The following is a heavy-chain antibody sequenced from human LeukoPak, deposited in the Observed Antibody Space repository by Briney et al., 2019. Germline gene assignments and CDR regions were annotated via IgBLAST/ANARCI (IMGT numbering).Heavy chain of an antibody. Sequence: GGSLRLSCTASGFGFSNFWMHWVRQAPGKGLLWVSRIKADGTTTAYAASVKGRFTISRDNAKNTLYLEMNSLRAEDTATYFCAREADPSRYASPSPDYWGQGTPVTVSS. CDR2: IKADGTTT. V-gene: IGHV3-74*01. J-gene: IGHJ4*01. CDR3: AREADPSRYASPSPDY. D-gene: IGHD2-2*01. CDR1: GFGFSNFW.